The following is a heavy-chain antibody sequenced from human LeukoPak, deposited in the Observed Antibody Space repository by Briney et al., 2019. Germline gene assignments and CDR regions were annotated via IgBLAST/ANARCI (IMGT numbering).Heavy chain of an antibody. CDR2: INHSGST. D-gene: IGHD4-17*01. CDR1: GGSFSGYY. V-gene: IGHV4-34*01. J-gene: IGHJ6*03. CDR3: ARTYGDHNYYYYYYMDV. Sequence: PSETLSLTCAVYGGSFSGYYWSWIRQPPGKGLEWIGEINHSGSTNYNPSLKSRVTISVDTSKNQFSLKLSSVTAADTAVYYCARTYGDHNYYYYYYMDVWGKGTTVTISS.